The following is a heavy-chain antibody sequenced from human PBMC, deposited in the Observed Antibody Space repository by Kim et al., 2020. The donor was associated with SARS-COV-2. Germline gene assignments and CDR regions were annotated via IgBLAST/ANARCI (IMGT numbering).Heavy chain of an antibody. CDR1: GFTFSSYE. CDR2: ISSSGSKI. Sequence: GGSLRLSCTAFGFTFSSYEMNWVRQAPGKGLEWVSYISSSGSKIYYADSVKGRFTISRDNAKNSLYLQMNSLRAEDTAVYYCARDDVRDNFDYWGQGTLVTVSS. J-gene: IGHJ4*02. CDR3: ARDDVRDNFDY. V-gene: IGHV3-48*03.